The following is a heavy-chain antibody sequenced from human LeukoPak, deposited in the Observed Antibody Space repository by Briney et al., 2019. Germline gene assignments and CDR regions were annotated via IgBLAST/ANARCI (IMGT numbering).Heavy chain of an antibody. CDR1: GFTFSDHA. Sequence: SGGSLRLSCVASGFTFSDHAMNWVRQAPGKGLEWVSTFKTNYNQVYYAESVRGRITISTDNSKNTLYLQVNSLRADDTAVYYCAKKEGGFDHWGQGALVTVSS. D-gene: IGHD1-26*01. CDR3: AKKEGGFDH. V-gene: IGHV3-23*05. CDR2: FKTNYNQV. J-gene: IGHJ4*02.